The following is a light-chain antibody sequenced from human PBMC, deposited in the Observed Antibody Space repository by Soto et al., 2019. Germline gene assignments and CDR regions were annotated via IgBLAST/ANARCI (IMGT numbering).Light chain of an antibody. J-gene: IGKJ1*01. CDR2: GVS. Sequence: ESVLPQSTRALSLSAGERSTLSCRASQSVSNNYLAWYQQKPGQAPRLLIYGVSTRASGVPDRFSGSESGTDFTLTINRLQPEDFAVYCCQQYVSSPRTFGQGTKV. CDR3: QQYVSSPRT. V-gene: IGKV3-20*01. CDR1: QSVSNNY.